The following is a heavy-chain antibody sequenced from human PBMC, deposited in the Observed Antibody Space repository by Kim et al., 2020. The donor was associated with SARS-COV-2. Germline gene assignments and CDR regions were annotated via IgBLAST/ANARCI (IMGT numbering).Heavy chain of an antibody. D-gene: IGHD3-10*01. V-gene: IGHV7-4-1*02. CDR2: INTNTGNP. J-gene: IGHJ4*02. CDR1: GYTFTSYA. Sequence: ASVKVSCKASGYTFTSYAMNWVRQAPGQGLEWMGWINTNTGNPTYAQGFTGRFVFSLDTSVSTAYLQISSLKAEDTAVYYCARDSVEHYNGSGSYSDYWGQGTLVTVSS. CDR3: ARDSVEHYNGSGSYSDY.